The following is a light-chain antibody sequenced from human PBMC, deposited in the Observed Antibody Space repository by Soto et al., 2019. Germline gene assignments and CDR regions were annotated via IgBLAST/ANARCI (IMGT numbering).Light chain of an antibody. Sequence: EIVMTQSPATLSVSPGERATLSCRASQSVSSNLAWYQQKPGQAPRLLIYGASTRATGIPARFSGSGSGTEVTLTISSLQSEDFAVYYCQQYNNWPPNTFGQGTKLEIK. CDR3: QQYNNWPPNT. CDR2: GAS. CDR1: QSVSSN. J-gene: IGKJ2*01. V-gene: IGKV3-15*01.